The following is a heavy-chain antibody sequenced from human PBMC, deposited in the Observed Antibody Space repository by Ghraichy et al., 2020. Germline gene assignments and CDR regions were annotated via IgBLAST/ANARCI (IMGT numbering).Heavy chain of an antibody. CDR2: IYHSGST. J-gene: IGHJ5*02. V-gene: IGHV4-4*02. Sequence: ESLNISCAVSGGSISSSNWWSWVRQPPGKGLEWIGEIYHSGSTNYNPSLKSRVTISVDKSKNQFSLKLSSVTAADTAVYYCARAWRGFDPWGQGTLVTVSS. CDR1: GGSISSSNW. D-gene: IGHD1-1*01. CDR3: ARAWRGFDP.